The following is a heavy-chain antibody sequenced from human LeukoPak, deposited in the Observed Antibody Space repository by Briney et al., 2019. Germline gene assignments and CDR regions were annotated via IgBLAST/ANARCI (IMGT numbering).Heavy chain of an antibody. V-gene: IGHV4-4*09. CDR3: ARGNILTGYCFDF. CDR1: GSSIGTYS. Sequence: SETLSLTCTVSGSSIGTYSWSWIRQPPGKGLEWVGYIYTTGSTHYNPSLKSRATISTDTSKNQFSLRLSSVTAADTAVYYCARGNILTGYCFDFWGQGALVTVSS. CDR2: IYTTGST. D-gene: IGHD3-9*01. J-gene: IGHJ4*02.